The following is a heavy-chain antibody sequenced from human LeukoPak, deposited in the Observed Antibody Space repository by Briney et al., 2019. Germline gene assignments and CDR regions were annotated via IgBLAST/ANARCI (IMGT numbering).Heavy chain of an antibody. CDR3: ARGIVAKIPYYYYYMDV. Sequence: TSETLSLTCTVSGGSISSSSYYWGWSRQPPGKGLEWIWSIYYSVSTYYNPSLKSRVTISVDPSTNPFSLKLSSVTAADTDVYYCARGIVAKIPYYYYYMDVWGKGTTVTVSS. CDR1: GGSISSSSYY. CDR2: IYYSVST. D-gene: IGHD5-12*01. J-gene: IGHJ6*03. V-gene: IGHV4-39*07.